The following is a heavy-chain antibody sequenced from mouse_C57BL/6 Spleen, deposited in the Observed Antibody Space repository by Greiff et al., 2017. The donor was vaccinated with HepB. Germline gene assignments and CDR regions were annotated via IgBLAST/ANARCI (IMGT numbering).Heavy chain of an antibody. CDR3: ARGGDLLLRLDY. D-gene: IGHD1-1*01. Sequence: EVKVIESGGGLVKPGGSLKLSCAASGFTFSSYAMSWVRQTPEKRLEWVATISDGGSYTYYPDNVKGRFTISRDNAKNNLYLQMSHLKSEDTAMYYCARGGDLLLRLDYWGQGTTLTVSS. CDR2: ISDGGSYT. J-gene: IGHJ2*01. V-gene: IGHV5-4*03. CDR1: GFTFSSYA.